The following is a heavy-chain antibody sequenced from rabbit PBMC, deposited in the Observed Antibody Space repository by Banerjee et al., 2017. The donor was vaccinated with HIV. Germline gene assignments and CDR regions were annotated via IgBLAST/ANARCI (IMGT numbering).Heavy chain of an antibody. CDR2: IYADSSGDT. V-gene: IGHV1S40*01. CDR3: ARSATDSDNYTFNL. D-gene: IGHD1-1*01. CDR1: GFSFSSSYW. J-gene: IGHJ4*01. Sequence: QSLEESGGDLVKPGASLTLTCTASGFSFSSSYWICWVRQAPGKGLEWIACIYADSSGDTAYANWAKGRFTISKTSSTTVTLQMTSLTAADTATYFCARSATDSDNYTFNLWGPGTLVTVS.